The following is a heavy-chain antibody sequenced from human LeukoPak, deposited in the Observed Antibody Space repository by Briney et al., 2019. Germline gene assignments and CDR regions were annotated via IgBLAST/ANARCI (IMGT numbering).Heavy chain of an antibody. CDR3: ATGGIYSSNFDY. D-gene: IGHD5-18*01. Sequence: LGESLKISCKGSGYTFIRFWIGWVRQTPGKGLEWMGIIYPGDSETRYSPSFQGQVTISVDKSISTAYLQWSSLKASDTAVYYCATGGIYSSNFDYWGQGTLVTVSS. CDR2: IYPGDSET. J-gene: IGHJ4*02. CDR1: GYTFIRFW. V-gene: IGHV5-51*01.